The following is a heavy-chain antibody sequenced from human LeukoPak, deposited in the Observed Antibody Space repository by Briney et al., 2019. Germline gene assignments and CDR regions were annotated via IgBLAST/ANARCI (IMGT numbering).Heavy chain of an antibody. Sequence: SETLSLTCAVSGGSISSSNWWSWVRQPPGKGLEWIGEIYHSGSTNYNPSLKSRVTISVDKSKNQFSLKLSSVTAADTAVYYCARWAHMIVVVISPFTSAFDIWGQGTMVTVSS. CDR1: GGSISSSNW. V-gene: IGHV4-4*02. J-gene: IGHJ3*02. D-gene: IGHD3-22*01. CDR2: IYHSGST. CDR3: ARWAHMIVVVISPFTSAFDI.